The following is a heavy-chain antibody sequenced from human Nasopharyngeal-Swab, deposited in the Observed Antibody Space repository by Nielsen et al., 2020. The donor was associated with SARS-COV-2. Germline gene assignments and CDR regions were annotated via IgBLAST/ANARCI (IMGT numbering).Heavy chain of an antibody. D-gene: IGHD3-16*01. CDR3: ARPAGGDFAPLGFDY. Sequence: ASVKVSCKASGYTFTSYYMHWVRQAPGQGLEWMGIINTSGGSTSYAQNFQGRVTMTRDTSTSTVYMELSSLRSEDTAVYYCARPAGGDFAPLGFDYWGQGTLVTVSS. V-gene: IGHV1-46*01. CDR2: INTSGGST. J-gene: IGHJ4*02. CDR1: GYTFTSYY.